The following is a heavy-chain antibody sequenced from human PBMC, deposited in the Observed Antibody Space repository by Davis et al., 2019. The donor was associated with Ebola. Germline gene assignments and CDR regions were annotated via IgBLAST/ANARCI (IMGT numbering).Heavy chain of an antibody. D-gene: IGHD6-19*01. CDR3: ARAGGGWYNFDY. Sequence: AASVKVSCKASGGTFSSYAISWVRQAPGQGLEWMGRIIPILGIANYAQKFQGRVTITADKSTSTAYMKLSSLRSEDTAVYYCARAGGGWYNFDYWGQGTTVTVSS. CDR2: IIPILGIA. V-gene: IGHV1-69*04. CDR1: GGTFSSYA. J-gene: IGHJ4*03.